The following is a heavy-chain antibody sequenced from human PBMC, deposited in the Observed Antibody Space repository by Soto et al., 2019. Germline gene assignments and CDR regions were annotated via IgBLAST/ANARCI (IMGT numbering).Heavy chain of an antibody. CDR2: ISNNGAHT. CDR1: GFTSSNYE. Sequence: EAQLVESGGGLVQPGGSLSRSGAASGFTSSNYEIHWVRQPPGKGLEYVSGISNNGAHTDYAKSVKGRFTISTDNPENTRYLQMGSLRAEDMALYYCARRGYGSRWPNVYMDVWGKGTTVTVSS. CDR3: ARRGYGSRWPNVYMDV. J-gene: IGHJ6*03. V-gene: IGHV3-64*01. D-gene: IGHD6-13*01.